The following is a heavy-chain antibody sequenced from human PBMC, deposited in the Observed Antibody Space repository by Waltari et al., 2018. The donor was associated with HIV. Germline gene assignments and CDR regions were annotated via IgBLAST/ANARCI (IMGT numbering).Heavy chain of an antibody. Sequence: QVQLVASGGGVVQHGGSLRPSCAAPGFRLRKYGMHWVRQTPGRGWEWVAVIYSDGSHKSYTDSIKGRFTVSRDNSKNTLNLQMDGLRADDTGVYYCARDRWVASSNWYVDFWGQGTLVSVSA. J-gene: IGHJ4*02. V-gene: IGHV3-30*19. CDR1: GFRLRKYG. D-gene: IGHD6-13*01. CDR2: IYSDGSHK. CDR3: ARDRWVASSNWYVDF.